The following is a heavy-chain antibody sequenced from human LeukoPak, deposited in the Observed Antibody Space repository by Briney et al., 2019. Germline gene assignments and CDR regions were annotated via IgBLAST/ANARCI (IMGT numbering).Heavy chain of an antibody. V-gene: IGHV1-46*01. CDR3: ARAKRLAARGAFDV. J-gene: IGHJ3*01. Sequence: ASVKVSCKASGYTFSDYYIHWVRQAPGQGLEYMGIINPNGGSTTYTQRFQDRVIMTGDTSTSTVFVEVKSLRSEDTAVYYCARAKRLAARGAFDVWGQGTMLTVSS. D-gene: IGHD6-6*01. CDR1: GYTFSDYY. CDR2: INPNGGST.